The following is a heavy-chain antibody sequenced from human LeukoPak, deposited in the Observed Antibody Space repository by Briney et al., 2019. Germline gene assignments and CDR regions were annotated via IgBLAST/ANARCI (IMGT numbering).Heavy chain of an antibody. Sequence: GGSLRLSCAASGFTFSSYSMNWVRQAPGKGLEWVSSISSSSSYIYYADSVKGRFTISRDNAKNSLYLQMNSLRAEDTAVYYCASVLWSGELSADYWGQGTLVTVSS. V-gene: IGHV3-21*01. D-gene: IGHD3-10*01. J-gene: IGHJ4*02. CDR3: ASVLWSGELSADY. CDR2: ISSSSSYI. CDR1: GFTFSSYS.